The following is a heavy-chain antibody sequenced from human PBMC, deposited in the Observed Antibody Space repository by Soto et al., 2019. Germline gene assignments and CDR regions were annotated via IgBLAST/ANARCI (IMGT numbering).Heavy chain of an antibody. Sequence: EVQLVESGGGLVQPGRSLRLSCAASGFTFDDYAMHWVRQAPGKGLEWVSGISWNSGSIGYADSVKGRFTISRDNAKNSLYLQMNRLRAEDTALYYCAKAARSLLRFLVDYWGQGTLVTVSS. J-gene: IGHJ4*02. CDR2: ISWNSGSI. V-gene: IGHV3-9*01. CDR3: AKAARSLLRFLVDY. D-gene: IGHD3-3*01. CDR1: GFTFDDYA.